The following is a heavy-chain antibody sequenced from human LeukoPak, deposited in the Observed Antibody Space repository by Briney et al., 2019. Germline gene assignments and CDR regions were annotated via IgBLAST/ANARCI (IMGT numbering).Heavy chain of an antibody. J-gene: IGHJ5*02. CDR1: GGSISSGSYY. V-gene: IGHV4-61*02. Sequence: SQTLSLTCTVSGGSISSGSYYWSWIRQPAGKGLEWIGRIYTSGSTNYNPSLKSRVTISVDTSKNQFSLKLSSVPAADTAVYYCARFDGIPGWFDPWGQGTLVTVSS. CDR2: IYTSGST. CDR3: ARFDGIPGWFDP. D-gene: IGHD1-1*01.